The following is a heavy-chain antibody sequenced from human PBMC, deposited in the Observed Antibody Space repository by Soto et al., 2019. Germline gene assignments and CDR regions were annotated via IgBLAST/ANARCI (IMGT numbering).Heavy chain of an antibody. CDR1: GGSFSGYY. Sequence: LSETLALTCAVYGGSFSGYYWSGIRQPPGKGLEWIGEINHSGSTNYNPSLKSRVTISADTSKNQFSLKLSSVTAADTAVYYCAREWALQYHDYWGQGTLVT. V-gene: IGHV4-34*01. D-gene: IGHD4-4*01. CDR2: INHSGST. CDR3: AREWALQYHDY. J-gene: IGHJ4*02.